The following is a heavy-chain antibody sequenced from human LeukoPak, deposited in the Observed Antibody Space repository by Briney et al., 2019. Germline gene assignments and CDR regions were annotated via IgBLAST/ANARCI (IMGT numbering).Heavy chain of an antibody. CDR2: IKSDGRST. D-gene: IGHD1-26*01. Sequence: GGSLRLSCVASGFTLSSHWMHWVRHGRGKGMVWVSRIKSDGRSTTYADSLKCRFTISRHDAKNTLYLQMNSLRAEDTAVYYCARGGRPPEALGDTFDIWGQGTLVTVSS. V-gene: IGHV3-74*01. CDR3: ARGGRPPEALGDTFDI. CDR1: GFTLSSHW. J-gene: IGHJ3*02.